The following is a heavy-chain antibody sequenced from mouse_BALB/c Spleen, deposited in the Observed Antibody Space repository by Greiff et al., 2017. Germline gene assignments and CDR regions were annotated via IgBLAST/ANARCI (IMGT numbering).Heavy chain of an antibody. V-gene: IGHV5-6*01. J-gene: IGHJ3*01. D-gene: IGHD2-4*01. CDR3: ARGGSTMITAWFAY. CDR2: ISSGGSYT. CDR1: GFTFSSYG. Sequence: VQLKESGGDLVKPGGSLKLSCAASGFTFSSYGMSWVRQTPDKRLEWVATISSGGSYTYYPDSVKGRFTISRDNAKNTLYLQMSSLKSEDTAMYYCARGGSTMITAWFAYWGQGTLVTVSA.